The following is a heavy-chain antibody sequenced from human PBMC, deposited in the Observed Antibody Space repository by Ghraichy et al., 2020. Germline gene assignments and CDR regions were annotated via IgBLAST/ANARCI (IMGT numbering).Heavy chain of an antibody. CDR3: AREGGLHFFFDY. CDR2: ITSRSDTM. CDR1: GFTFSDYK. V-gene: IGHV3-48*01. D-gene: IGHD5-24*01. J-gene: IGHJ4*02. Sequence: GGSLRLSCAASGFTFSDYKMNWVRQAPGKGLEWVAQITSRSDTMHYADSVKGRFTISRDNAKNSLYLQMNSLRADDTALYFCAREGGLHFFFDYWGQGALATVSS.